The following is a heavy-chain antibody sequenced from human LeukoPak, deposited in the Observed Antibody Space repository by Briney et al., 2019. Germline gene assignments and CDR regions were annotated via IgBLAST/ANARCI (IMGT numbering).Heavy chain of an antibody. CDR1: CGSISISSYY. D-gene: IGHD1-26*01. CDR2: IYNSGST. V-gene: IGHV4-39*01. J-gene: IGHJ4*02. Sequence: PSETLSLTCTVYCGSISISSYYWGWIRQPPGKGLEWIGSIYNSGSTYYNPYLKSRVTISVDTSKNQFSLKLSSVTAADTAVYYCARSLSRLPFGSRKGELTFDYWGQGTLVTVSS. CDR3: ARSLSRLPFGSRKGELTFDY.